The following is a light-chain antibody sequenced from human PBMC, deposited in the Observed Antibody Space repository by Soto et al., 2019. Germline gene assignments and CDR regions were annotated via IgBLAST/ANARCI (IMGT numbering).Light chain of an antibody. J-gene: IGKJ1*01. V-gene: IGKV3-15*01. CDR3: PKYNNWPSDRT. CDR2: GAS. CDR1: QSVGSN. Sequence: EIVMTQSPATLSVSPGERATLSCRASQSVGSNLAWYQQKPGQAPRLLIYGASTRATGIPARFSGSGSGSEFTLTISSLQSAVFSSYFCPKYNNWPSDRTFGQGTKVEIK.